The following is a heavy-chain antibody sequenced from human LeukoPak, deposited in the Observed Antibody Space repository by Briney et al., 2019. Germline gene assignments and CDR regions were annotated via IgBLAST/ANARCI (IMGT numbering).Heavy chain of an antibody. V-gene: IGHV4-59*01. CDR1: GGSISSYY. D-gene: IGHD6-19*01. Sequence: PSETLSLTCTVSGGSISSYYWGWIRQPPGKGLEWIGYIYYSGSTNYNPSLKSRVTISVDTSKNQFSLKLSSVTAADTAVYYCARAVAGSSDAFDIWGQGTMVTVSS. CDR2: IYYSGST. CDR3: ARAVAGSSDAFDI. J-gene: IGHJ3*02.